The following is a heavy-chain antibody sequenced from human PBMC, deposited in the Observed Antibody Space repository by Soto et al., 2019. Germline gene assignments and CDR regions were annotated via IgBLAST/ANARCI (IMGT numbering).Heavy chain of an antibody. V-gene: IGHV4-4*02. Sequence: QVQLQESGPGLVKPSGTLSLTCAVSSGSVFSSNWLSWVRLPPGKGLEWIGETRNRGRANYNPSLKSRVTITVDRSRNHIFVELRSVTAADTAVYYCASRSVKAGTRGFDHWGLGTLVTVSS. CDR1: SGSVFSSNW. D-gene: IGHD6-19*01. CDR3: ASRSVKAGTRGFDH. J-gene: IGHJ4*02. CDR2: TRNRGRA.